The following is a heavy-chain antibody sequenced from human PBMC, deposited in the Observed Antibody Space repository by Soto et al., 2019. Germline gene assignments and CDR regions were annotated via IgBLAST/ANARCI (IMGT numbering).Heavy chain of an antibody. CDR2: IIPIFGTA. D-gene: IGHD2-2*02. CDR3: ARDRVVPAAIDYYYYYGMDV. V-gene: IGHV1-69*01. J-gene: IGHJ6*02. CDR1: GGTFSSYA. Sequence: QVQLVQSGAEVKKPVSSVKVSCKASGGTFSSYAISWVRQAPGQGLEWMGGIIPIFGTANYAQKFQGRVTITADEYTSTAYMELISLRSEDTAVYYCARDRVVPAAIDYYYYYGMDVWGQVTTVTVSS.